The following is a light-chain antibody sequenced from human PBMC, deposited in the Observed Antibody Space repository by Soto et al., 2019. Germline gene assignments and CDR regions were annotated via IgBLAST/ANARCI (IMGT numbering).Light chain of an antibody. CDR2: LNTDGSH. Sequence: QPVLTQSPSASASLGASVKLTCTLSSGHSSYAIAWHQQQPEKGPRYLMKLNTDGSHTKGDGIPDRFSGSSSGAERYLTISSLQSDDEADYYCQTWGTAIPKVFGGGTKLTVL. J-gene: IGLJ3*02. CDR1: SGHSSYA. CDR3: QTWGTAIPKV. V-gene: IGLV4-69*01.